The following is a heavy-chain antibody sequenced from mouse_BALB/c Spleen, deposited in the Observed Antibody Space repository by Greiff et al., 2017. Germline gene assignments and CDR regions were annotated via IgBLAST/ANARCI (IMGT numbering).Heavy chain of an antibody. CDR3: ARTAPLCSNYVY. CDR1: GFTFSDYY. J-gene: IGHJ2*01. V-gene: IGHV5-6-3*01. CDR2: INSNGGST. Sequence: EVQRVESGGGLVQPGGSLKLSCAASGFTFSDYYMSWVRQTPDKRLELVATINSNGGSTYYPDSVKGRFTISRDNAKNTLYLQMSSLKSEDTAMYYCARTAPLCSNYVYWGQGTTLTVSS. D-gene: IGHD2-5*01.